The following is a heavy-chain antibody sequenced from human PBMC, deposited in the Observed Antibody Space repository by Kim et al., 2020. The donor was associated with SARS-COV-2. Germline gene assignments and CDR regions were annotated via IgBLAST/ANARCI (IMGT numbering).Heavy chain of an antibody. D-gene: IGHD2-15*01. V-gene: IGHV1-2*02. Sequence: ASVKVSCKASGYTFTGYYMHWVRQAPGQGLEWMGCINPNSGGTNYAQKFQGRVTMTRDTSISIVYMELSRLRSDDTAVYYCARDVLFSRLGGWFDPWGQGTLVTVSS. J-gene: IGHJ5*02. CDR1: GYTFTGYY. CDR3: ARDVLFSRLGGWFDP. CDR2: INPNSGGT.